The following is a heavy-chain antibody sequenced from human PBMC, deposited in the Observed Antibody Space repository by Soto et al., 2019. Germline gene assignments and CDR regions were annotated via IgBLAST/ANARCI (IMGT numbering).Heavy chain of an antibody. V-gene: IGHV4-4*02. CDR1: GASISSTSSGDW. D-gene: IGHD1-26*01. J-gene: IGHJ4*02. CDR2: IHHSGST. Sequence: QVQLQESGPGLVKPSGTLSLTCTVSGASISSTSSGDWWSWVRQPPGKGLEWIGEIHHSGSTNYNPSLTLRXTXSIXKYKNQFSLRLSSVTAADTAVYYCAKMVGATLVDYWGQGTLVTVSS. CDR3: AKMVGATLVDY.